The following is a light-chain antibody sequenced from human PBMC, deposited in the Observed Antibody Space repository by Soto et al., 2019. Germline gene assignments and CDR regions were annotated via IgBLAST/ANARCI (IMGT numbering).Light chain of an antibody. CDR2: GAS. CDR1: QSVSSSY. Sequence: VLTQSPGTLSLSPGERATLSCRASQSVSSSYLAWYQQKPGQAPRLLIYGASSRATGIPDRFSGSGSGTDFTLTISRLEPEDFAVYFCQQYGQSPWTFGQGTKVDIK. J-gene: IGKJ1*01. V-gene: IGKV3-20*01. CDR3: QQYGQSPWT.